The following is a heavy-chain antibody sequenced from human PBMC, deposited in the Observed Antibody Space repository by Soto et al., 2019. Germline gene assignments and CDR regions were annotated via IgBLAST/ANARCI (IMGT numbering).Heavy chain of an antibody. Sequence: GESLKISCKGSGYSFTSYWIGWVRQMPSKGLEWMGIIYPGDSDTRYSPSFQGEVTISADKSISTAYMQWSSLKASDTAMYYCARLVGSSTSFYYYYYYGMDIWGQGTTVTVSS. D-gene: IGHD2-2*01. J-gene: IGHJ6*02. V-gene: IGHV5-51*01. CDR2: IYPGDSDT. CDR1: GYSFTSYW. CDR3: ARLVGSSTSFYYYYYYGMDI.